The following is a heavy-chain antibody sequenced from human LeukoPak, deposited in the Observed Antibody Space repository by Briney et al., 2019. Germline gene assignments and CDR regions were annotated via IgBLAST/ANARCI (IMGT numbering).Heavy chain of an antibody. J-gene: IGHJ4*02. Sequence: ASVKVSCKASGYTFTSHGISWVRQAPGQGLEWMGWISCYNGDTKYAQNLQGRVTMTTDTSTSTAYMELRSLRSDDTAVYYCARDPTNTSGWYVYFDYWGQGTLVTVSS. CDR2: ISCYNGDT. D-gene: IGHD6-19*01. CDR3: ARDPTNTSGWYVYFDY. CDR1: GYTFTSHG. V-gene: IGHV1-18*01.